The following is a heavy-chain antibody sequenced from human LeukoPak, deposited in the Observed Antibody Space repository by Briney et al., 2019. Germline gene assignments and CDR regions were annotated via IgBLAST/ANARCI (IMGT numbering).Heavy chain of an antibody. V-gene: IGHV4-59*01. CDR3: ARFGVDYDMGV. CDR1: GGSISGYY. CDR2: IHYSGRA. Sequence: PSETLSLTCTDSGGSISGYYWTWVRQPPGKGLEWTGQIHYSGRADYNPSLKSRITISVDTSKNQMSLKPTSVTAADTAIYYCARFGVDYDMGVWGQGTTVTVSS. J-gene: IGHJ6*02. D-gene: IGHD3-16*01.